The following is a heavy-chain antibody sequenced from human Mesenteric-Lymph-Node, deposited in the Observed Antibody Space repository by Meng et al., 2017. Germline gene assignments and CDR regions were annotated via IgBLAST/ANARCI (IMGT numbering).Heavy chain of an antibody. J-gene: IGHJ4*02. CDR1: GYSFTTYG. Sequence: QVQQVQSEAEVKKPGASVTVSCKTSGYSFTTYGITWVRQAPGQGLEWMGWISPYNGNTNYAQRLQGRVTMTTDTSTSTAYMELTSLRSDDTAVYYCARGGYSYIFYFDSWGQGTLVTVSS. V-gene: IGHV1-18*01. CDR2: ISPYNGNT. CDR3: ARGGYSYIFYFDS. D-gene: IGHD5-18*01.